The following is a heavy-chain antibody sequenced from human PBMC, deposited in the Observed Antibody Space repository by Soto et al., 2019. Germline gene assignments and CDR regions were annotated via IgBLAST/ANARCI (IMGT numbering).Heavy chain of an antibody. Sequence: SSETLSLTCTVSGSSISSSSYYWGWIRQPPGKGLEWIGSIYYSGSTYYNPSLKSRVTMSVDTSQNQFSLRLISVTAADTAMYFCVRIRYQLPSSVLWLDPWGQGTPVTVSS. CDR3: VRIRYQLPSSVLWLDP. J-gene: IGHJ5*02. CDR1: GSSISSSSYY. D-gene: IGHD3-16*01. V-gene: IGHV4-39*07. CDR2: IYYSGST.